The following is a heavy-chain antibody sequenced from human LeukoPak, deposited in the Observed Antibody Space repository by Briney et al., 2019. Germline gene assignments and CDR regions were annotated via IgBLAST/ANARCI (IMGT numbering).Heavy chain of an antibody. CDR3: ARYGVANWFDP. CDR1: GGSISSYY. J-gene: IGHJ5*02. Sequence: KASETLSLTCTVSGGSISSYYWSWIRQPPGKGLEWIGYIYYSGSTNYNPSLKSRVTISVDTSKNQFSLKLSSVTAADTAVYYCARYGVANWFDPWGQGTLVTVSS. D-gene: IGHD3-3*01. V-gene: IGHV4-59*01. CDR2: IYYSGST.